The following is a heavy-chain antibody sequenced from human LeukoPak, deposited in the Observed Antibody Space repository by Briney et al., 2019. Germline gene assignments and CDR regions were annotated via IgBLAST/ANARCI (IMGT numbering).Heavy chain of an antibody. CDR3: AGPNSNSRFAY. D-gene: IGHD1-1*01. CDR2: VYSSGDT. J-gene: IGHJ4*02. V-gene: IGHV4-39*01. CDR1: GGSITNTNLY. Sequence: KTSETLSLICTVSGGSITNTNLYWGWIRQPPGKGLEWIGSVYSSGDTYYNPSLESRFTISIDTSNNQFSLKLSSVTAADTAVYYCAGPNSNSRFAYWGQGTLVTVSS.